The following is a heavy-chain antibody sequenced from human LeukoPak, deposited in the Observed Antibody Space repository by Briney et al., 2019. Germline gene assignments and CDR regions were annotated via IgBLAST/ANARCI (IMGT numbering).Heavy chain of an antibody. CDR2: INHSGST. V-gene: IGHV4-34*01. Sequence: SETLSLTCAVYGGSFSGYYWSWIRQPPGKGLEWIGEINHSGSTNYNPSLKSRVTISVDTSKNQFSLKLSSVTAADTAVYYCARVRGRYCSSTSCRNWFDPWGQGTLVTVSP. J-gene: IGHJ5*02. CDR1: GGSFSGYY. CDR3: ARVRGRYCSSTSCRNWFDP. D-gene: IGHD2-2*01.